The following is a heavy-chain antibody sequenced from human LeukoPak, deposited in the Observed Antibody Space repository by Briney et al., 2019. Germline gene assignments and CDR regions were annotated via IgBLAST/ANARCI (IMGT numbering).Heavy chain of an antibody. CDR3: ASTSIPDLGLD. J-gene: IGHJ4*02. Sequence: GASVNVSDNASEYTFTSYDINGGPQATGQGLEGRGWMNPNSGNTGYAQKFQGRVTMTRNTSIRTAYMELSSLRSEDTAVYYCASTSIPDLGLDWGQGTLVTVSS. D-gene: IGHD1-26*01. CDR2: MNPNSGNT. V-gene: IGHV1-8*01. CDR1: EYTFTSYD.